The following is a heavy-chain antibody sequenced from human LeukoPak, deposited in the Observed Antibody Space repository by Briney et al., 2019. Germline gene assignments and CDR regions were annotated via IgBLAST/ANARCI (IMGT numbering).Heavy chain of an antibody. CDR3: ARDQKHGYTYGYPLDY. D-gene: IGHD5-18*01. V-gene: IGHV3-7*01. CDR1: GFTFSTYW. CDR2: IKEDGSLK. J-gene: IGHJ4*02. Sequence: GGSLTLSCAASGFTFSTYWMTWVRLAPGKGLEWVANIKEDGSLKYYVDSVKGRFTISRDNAKNSLYLQMNSLRDEDTAVCYCARDQKHGYTYGYPLDYWGQGTLVTVSS.